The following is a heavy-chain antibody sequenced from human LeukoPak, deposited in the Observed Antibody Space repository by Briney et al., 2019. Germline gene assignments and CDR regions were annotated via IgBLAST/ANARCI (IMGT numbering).Heavy chain of an antibody. Sequence: SETLSLTCTVSGGSTSSANYYWSWIRQPPGKGLEWIGYIYYSGSTYYNPSLKSRVTMSVDRSKNQFSLKLSSVTAADTAVYYCARAVPPTQMYSSSWYVDYWGQGTLVTVSS. CDR3: ARAVPPTQMYSSSWYVDY. CDR1: GGSTSSANYY. V-gene: IGHV4-30-4*01. D-gene: IGHD6-13*01. J-gene: IGHJ4*02. CDR2: IYYSGST.